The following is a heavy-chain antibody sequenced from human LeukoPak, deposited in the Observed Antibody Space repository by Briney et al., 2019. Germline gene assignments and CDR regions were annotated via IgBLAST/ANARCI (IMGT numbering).Heavy chain of an antibody. D-gene: IGHD3-22*01. CDR3: ARGWDYDSGGRPTAYVY. J-gene: IGHJ4*02. CDR2: IIPIFGTA. Sequence: GASVTVSCKASGYTFTSYGISWVRQAPGQGLEWMGGIIPIFGTANYAQKFQGKVTITADESTYTAYMELSSLRSEDTAVYYCARGWDYDSGGRPTAYVYWGQGTLVSVSS. V-gene: IGHV1-69*13. CDR1: GYTFTSYG.